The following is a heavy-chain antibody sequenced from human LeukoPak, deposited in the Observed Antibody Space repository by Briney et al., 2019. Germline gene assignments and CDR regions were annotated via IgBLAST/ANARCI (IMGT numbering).Heavy chain of an antibody. CDR3: ARDSVPAYCSSTSCYIDY. V-gene: IGHV1-18*04. J-gene: IGHJ4*02. CDR2: ISTYNGNT. D-gene: IGHD2-2*02. CDR1: GYNFDRYG. Sequence: ASVKVSCKGSGYNFDRYGVNWVRQAPGQGLEWVGWISTYNGNTFYAQKLQGRVTMTTDTSTSTAYMELRSLRSDDTAVYYCARDSVPAYCSSTSCYIDYWGQGTLVTVSS.